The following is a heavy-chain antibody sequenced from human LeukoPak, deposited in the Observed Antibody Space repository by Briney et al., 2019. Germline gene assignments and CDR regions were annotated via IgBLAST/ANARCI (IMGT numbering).Heavy chain of an antibody. D-gene: IGHD3-22*01. Sequence: ASVKVSCKASGYTFTSYGISWVRQAPGQGLEWMGWISAYNGNTNYAQKLRGRVTMTTDTSTSTAYMELRSLRSDDTAVYYCARDRGYPDSYYFDYWGQGTLVTVSS. CDR3: ARDRGYPDSYYFDY. CDR2: ISAYNGNT. J-gene: IGHJ4*02. V-gene: IGHV1-18*04. CDR1: GYTFTSYG.